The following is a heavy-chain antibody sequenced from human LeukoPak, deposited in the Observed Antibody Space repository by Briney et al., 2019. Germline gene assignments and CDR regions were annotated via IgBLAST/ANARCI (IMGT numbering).Heavy chain of an antibody. D-gene: IGHD3-9*01. CDR2: IYHSGST. Sequence: SETLSLTCAVSGGSISSSNWWSWVRQPPGKGLEWIGEIYHSGSTNYNPSLKSRVTISVDEPKNQFSLKLSSVTAADTAVYYCARAPGGYDILTGYSLGWFDYWGQGTLVTVSS. CDR1: GGSISSSNW. J-gene: IGHJ4*02. CDR3: ARAPGGYDILTGYSLGWFDY. V-gene: IGHV4-4*02.